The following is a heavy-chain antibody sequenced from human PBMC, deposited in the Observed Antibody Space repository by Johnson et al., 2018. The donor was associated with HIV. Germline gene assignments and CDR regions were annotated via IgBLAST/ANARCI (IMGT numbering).Heavy chain of an antibody. CDR3: AKDQWELSRGAFDI. D-gene: IGHD1-26*01. V-gene: IGHV3-66*01. CDR2: IYSGGST. CDR1: GFTVSSNY. J-gene: IGHJ3*02. Sequence: VQLVESGGGLVQPGGSLRLSCAASGFTVSSNYMSWVRQAPGKGLEWVSVIYSGGSTYYADSVKGRFTISRDNSKNTLYLQMNSLRAEDTAVYYCAKDQWELSRGAFDIWGQGTMVTVSS.